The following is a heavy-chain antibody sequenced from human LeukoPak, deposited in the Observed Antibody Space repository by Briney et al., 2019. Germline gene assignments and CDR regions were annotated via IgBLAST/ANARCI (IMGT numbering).Heavy chain of an antibody. CDR1: GYTFTGYY. V-gene: IGHV1-2*02. CDR3: ARDRVGSGWPRPWYFEF. J-gene: IGHJ4*02. CDR2: INPNTGAT. D-gene: IGHD6-19*01. Sequence: ASVKVSRKPSGYTFTGYYLHWVRQAPGQGLEWMGWINPNTGATIYAEKFQGRVTMTRDTSIDTAYMEMRSPRSDDTAVYYCARDRVGSGWPRPWYFEFWGQGTLITVSS.